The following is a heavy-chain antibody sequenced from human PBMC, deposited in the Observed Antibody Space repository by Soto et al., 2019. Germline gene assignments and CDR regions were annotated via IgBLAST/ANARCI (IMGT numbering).Heavy chain of an antibody. Sequence: QAGGSLRLSCAASGVTFSSHSMNWVRWAPGKGLEWVSYISPNLQTIYYADSVKGRFTSSRDNAKSSLYLQMNPLTAEDTAVYYCTRDLTCYPMDVWGQGSTLTVSS. CDR1: GVTFSSHS. V-gene: IGHV3-48*03. J-gene: IGHJ6*02. D-gene: IGHD2-15*01. CDR2: ISPNLQTI. CDR3: TRDLTCYPMDV.